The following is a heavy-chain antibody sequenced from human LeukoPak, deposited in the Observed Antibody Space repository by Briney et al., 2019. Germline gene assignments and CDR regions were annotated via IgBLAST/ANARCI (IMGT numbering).Heavy chain of an antibody. CDR2: ISAYNGNT. J-gene: IGHJ3*02. Sequence: ASVKVSCKASGYTVTSCGISWVRQAPGQGLEWMGWISAYNGNTNYAQKLQGRVTMTTDTSTSTAYMELRSLRSDDTAVYYCARDHLAFVYDYVWGSYRPDAFDIWGQGTMVTVSS. CDR3: ARDHLAFVYDYVWGSYRPDAFDI. D-gene: IGHD3-16*02. V-gene: IGHV1-18*01. CDR1: GYTVTSCG.